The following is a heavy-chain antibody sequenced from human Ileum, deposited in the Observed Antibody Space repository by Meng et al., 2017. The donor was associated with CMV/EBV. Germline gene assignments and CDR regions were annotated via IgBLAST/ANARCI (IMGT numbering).Heavy chain of an antibody. V-gene: IGHV4/OR15-8*02. J-gene: IGHJ4*02. D-gene: IGHD1-14*01. CDR2: TSHTGKI. CDR3: VRNFDS. CDR1: SGSVSSTDW. Sequence: TLSLTCVVSSGSVSSTDWWRWVRQPPGKGLEWIGETSHTGKININPPLESRVTISLDKPKNHFSLTLNSVTAADTAVYYCVRNFDSWGQGTLVTVSS.